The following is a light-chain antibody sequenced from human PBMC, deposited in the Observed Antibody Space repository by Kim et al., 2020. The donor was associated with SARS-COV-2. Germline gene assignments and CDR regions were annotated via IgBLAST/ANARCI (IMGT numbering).Light chain of an antibody. CDR2: KDS. Sequence: SSGQTSENPSSGEEMEKRYATWFLEKPGPATLLVIYKDSRRPSWVPERFSGSSSGTTVTLTISGAQVEEEADYFCYSAAENNWLFGGGTQLNVL. J-gene: IGLJ3*02. V-gene: IGLV3-27*01. CDR1: EMEKRY. CDR3: YSAAENNWL.